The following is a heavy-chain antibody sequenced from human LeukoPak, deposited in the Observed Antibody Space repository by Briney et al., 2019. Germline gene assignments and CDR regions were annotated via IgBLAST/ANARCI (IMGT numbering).Heavy chain of an antibody. V-gene: IGHV3-30*02. D-gene: IGHD3-10*01. CDR2: IRYDGSNK. J-gene: IGHJ4*02. Sequence: GGPLRLSCAASGFTFSSYGMHWVRQAPGKGLEWVAFIRYDGSNKYYADSVKGRFTISRDNSKNTLYLQMNSLRAEDTAVYYCAKDRGMVRGVPGHWGQGTLVTVSS. CDR1: GFTFSSYG. CDR3: AKDRGMVRGVPGH.